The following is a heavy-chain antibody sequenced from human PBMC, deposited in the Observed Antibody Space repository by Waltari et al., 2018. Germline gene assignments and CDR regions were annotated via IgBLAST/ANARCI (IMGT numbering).Heavy chain of an antibody. V-gene: IGHV4-4*07. Sequence: QVQLQESGPGLVKPSETLSLTCTAAGGSISSYYWSWIRQPAGKGLEWFGRIYTSGSTNYKPSLKSRVTMSVDTSKNQFSLKLSSVTAADTAVYYCARGGISYYYYMDVWGKGTTVTISS. D-gene: IGHD3-16*01. CDR2: IYTSGST. J-gene: IGHJ6*03. CDR3: ARGGISYYYYMDV. CDR1: GGSISSYY.